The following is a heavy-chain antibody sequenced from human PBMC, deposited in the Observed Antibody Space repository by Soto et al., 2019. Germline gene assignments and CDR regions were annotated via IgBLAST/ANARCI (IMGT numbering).Heavy chain of an antibody. CDR3: AKDMYSSGWYYFDY. Sequence: SLRLSCAASVFTFDDYAMHWVRQAPGKGLEWVSGISCNSGSIAYADSVKGRFTISRDNAKNSLYLQMNSLRAEDTALYYCAKDMYSSGWYYFDYWGQGTLVTVSS. J-gene: IGHJ4*02. CDR1: VFTFDDYA. V-gene: IGHV3-9*01. D-gene: IGHD6-19*01. CDR2: ISCNSGSI.